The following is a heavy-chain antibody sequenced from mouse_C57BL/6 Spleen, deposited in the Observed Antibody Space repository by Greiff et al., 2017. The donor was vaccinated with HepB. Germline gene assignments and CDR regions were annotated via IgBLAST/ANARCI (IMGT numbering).Heavy chain of an antibody. CDR2: IYPGNSDT. CDR3: TRSEYEDDPYWYFDV. V-gene: IGHV1-5*01. CDR1: GYTFTSYW. J-gene: IGHJ1*03. Sequence: EVQLQQSGTVLARPGASVKMSCKTSGYTFTSYWMHWVKQRPGQGLEWIGAIYPGNSDTSYNQKFKGKAKLTAVTSASTAYLELSSLTNEDSAVYYCTRSEYEDDPYWYFDVWGTGTTVTVSS. D-gene: IGHD2-4*01.